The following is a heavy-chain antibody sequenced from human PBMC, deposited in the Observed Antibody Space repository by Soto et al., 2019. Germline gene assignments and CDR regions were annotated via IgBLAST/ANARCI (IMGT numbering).Heavy chain of an antibody. CDR3: ARDTRGCSCYYGYYYYGMYV. CDR2: MNPNSGNT. V-gene: IGHV1-8*01. J-gene: IGHJ6*02. CDR1: GYTFTSYD. Sequence: GASVKVSCKASGYTFTSYDINWVRQATGQGLEWMGWMNPNSGNTGYAQKFQGRVTMTRNTSISTAYMELSSLRSEDTAVYYCARDTRGCSCYYGYYYYGMYVWGQGTAVTVSS. D-gene: IGHD3-10*01.